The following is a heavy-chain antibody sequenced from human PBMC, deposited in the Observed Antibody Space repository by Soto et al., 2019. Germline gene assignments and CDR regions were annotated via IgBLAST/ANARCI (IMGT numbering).Heavy chain of an antibody. D-gene: IGHD5-12*01. CDR2: IRSKAYGGTT. V-gene: IGHV3-49*05. Sequence: EVQLVESGGGLVKPGRSLRLSCTASGFTFGDYAMSWLRQAPGKGLEWVGFIRSKAYGGTTEYAASVKGRFTISRDDSKSIAYLQMNSLKTEDTAVYYCTRDGVEMATTSDYWGQGTLVTVSS. CDR1: GFTFGDYA. J-gene: IGHJ4*02. CDR3: TRDGVEMATTSDY.